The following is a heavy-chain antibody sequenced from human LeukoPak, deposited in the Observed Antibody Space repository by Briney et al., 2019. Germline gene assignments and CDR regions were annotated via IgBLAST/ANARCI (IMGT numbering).Heavy chain of an antibody. CDR1: GGSISSYY. D-gene: IGHD3-10*01. V-gene: IGHV4-39*01. J-gene: IGHJ4*02. CDR2: IYYSGST. Sequence: PSETLSLTCTVSGGSISSYYWGWIRQPPGKGLEWIGSIYYSGSTYYNPSLKSRVTISVDTSKNQFSLKLSSVTAADTAVYYCARRLWFGELSPFDYWGQGTLVTVSS. CDR3: ARRLWFGELSPFDY.